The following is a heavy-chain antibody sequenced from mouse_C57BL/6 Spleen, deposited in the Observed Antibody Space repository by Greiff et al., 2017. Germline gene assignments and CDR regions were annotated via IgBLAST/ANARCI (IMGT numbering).Heavy chain of an antibody. CDR2: IWTGGGT. CDR1: GFSLTSYA. D-gene: IGHD2-5*01. V-gene: IGHV2-9-1*01. CDR3: ARNSYYSSLYY. J-gene: IGHJ2*01. Sequence: VQGVESGPGLVAPSQCLSISCTVSGFSLTSYAISWVRQPPGKGLEWLGVIWTGGGTNYNSALKSRLSISKDNTKSQVFLKMNSLQTDDTARYYCARNSYYSSLYYWGHGTTLTVSS.